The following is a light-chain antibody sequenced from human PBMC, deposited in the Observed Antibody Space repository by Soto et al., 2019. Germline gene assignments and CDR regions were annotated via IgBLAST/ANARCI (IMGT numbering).Light chain of an antibody. V-gene: IGKV3-20*01. CDR1: QSISRSY. Sequence: EIVLTQSPATLSLSPGESATLSCRASQSISRSYLAWYQQKPCQAPRPLIFGASSRASDIPGRFSGSGSGTDFXLTXSXXXXEDXXVXXXXXXXSSPTWTFGQGTKVEIK. CDR3: XXXXSSPTWT. CDR2: GAS. J-gene: IGKJ1*01.